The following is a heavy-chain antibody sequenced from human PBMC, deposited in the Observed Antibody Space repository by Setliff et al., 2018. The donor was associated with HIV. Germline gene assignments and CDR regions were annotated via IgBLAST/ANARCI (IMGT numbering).Heavy chain of an antibody. Sequence: ASVKVSCKASGGTFSSYAISWVRQAPGQGLEWMGGIIPIFGTPNYAQKFQGRVTITADESTSTAYMELSSLRSEDTAVYYCARGARYYDILTAYITLGYYYYMDVWGKGTTVTVSS. CDR2: IIPIFGTP. CDR1: GGTFSSYA. CDR3: ARGARYYDILTAYITLGYYYYMDV. V-gene: IGHV1-69*13. J-gene: IGHJ6*03. D-gene: IGHD3-9*01.